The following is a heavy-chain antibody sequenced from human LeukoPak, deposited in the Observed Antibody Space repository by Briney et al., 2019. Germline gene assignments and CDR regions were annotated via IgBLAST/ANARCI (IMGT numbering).Heavy chain of an antibody. CDR2: ISDSGST. CDR3: ARVFRGAVTSNWFDP. V-gene: IGHV4-59*01. D-gene: IGHD4-17*01. J-gene: IGHJ5*02. CDR1: GGSINGYY. Sequence: PSETLSLTCTVSGGSINGYYWTWIRQPPGKGLEWIGYISDSGSTNYNPSLKSRVTMSVDSSNTEFSLRQNSVTAADTAVYYCARVFRGAVTSNWFDPWGQGTLVTVSS.